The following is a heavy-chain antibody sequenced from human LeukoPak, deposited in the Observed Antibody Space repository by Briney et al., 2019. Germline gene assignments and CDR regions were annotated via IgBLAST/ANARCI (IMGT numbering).Heavy chain of an antibody. CDR2: INPNSGGT. V-gene: IGHV1-2*06. CDR1: GYTFTGYY. J-gene: IGHJ5*02. D-gene: IGHD2-2*01. Sequence: APVKVSCKASGYTFTGYYMHWVRQAPGQGLEWMGRINPNSGGTNYAQKFQGRVTMTRDTSISTAYMELSRLRSDDTAVYYCARDGRSGYQLLTGEFDPWGQGTLVTVSS. CDR3: ARDGRSGYQLLTGEFDP.